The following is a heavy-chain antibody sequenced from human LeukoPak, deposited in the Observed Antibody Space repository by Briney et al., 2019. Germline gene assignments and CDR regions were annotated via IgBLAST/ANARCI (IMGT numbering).Heavy chain of an antibody. J-gene: IGHJ6*03. Sequence: ASVKVSCKASGYTFTSYGISWVRQAPGQGLEWMGWISAYNGNTNYTQKLQGRVTMTTDTSTSTAYMELRSLRSDDTAVYYCARSVDESYYYYMDVWGKGTTVTVSS. V-gene: IGHV1-18*01. CDR3: ARSVDESYYYYMDV. D-gene: IGHD3/OR15-3a*01. CDR1: GYTFTSYG. CDR2: ISAYNGNT.